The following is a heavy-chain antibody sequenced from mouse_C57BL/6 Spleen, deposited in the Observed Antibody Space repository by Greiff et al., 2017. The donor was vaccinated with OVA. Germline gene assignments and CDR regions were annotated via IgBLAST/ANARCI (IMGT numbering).Heavy chain of an antibody. Sequence: EVKLVESGGGLVKPGGSLKLSCAASGFTFSDYGMHWVRQAPEKGLEWVAYISSGSSTIYYADTVKGRFTISRDNAKNTLCLQMTSLRSEDTAMYYCARQLVATGFDYWGQGTTLTVSS. J-gene: IGHJ2*01. V-gene: IGHV5-17*01. D-gene: IGHD1-1*01. CDR1: GFTFSDYG. CDR3: ARQLVATGFDY. CDR2: ISSGSSTI.